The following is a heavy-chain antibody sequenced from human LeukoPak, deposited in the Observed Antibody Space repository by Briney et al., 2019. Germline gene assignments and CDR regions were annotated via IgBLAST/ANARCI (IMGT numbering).Heavy chain of an antibody. CDR2: INHSGST. CDR3: ARARTRYFDWPRGGDYFDY. CDR1: GGSISGYY. D-gene: IGHD3-9*01. Sequence: KTSETLSLTCTVSGGSISGYYWSWIRQPPGKGLEWIGEINHSGSTNYNPSLKSRVTISVDTSKNQFSLKLSSVTAADTAVYYCARARTRYFDWPRGGDYFDYWGQGTLVTVSS. V-gene: IGHV4-34*01. J-gene: IGHJ4*02.